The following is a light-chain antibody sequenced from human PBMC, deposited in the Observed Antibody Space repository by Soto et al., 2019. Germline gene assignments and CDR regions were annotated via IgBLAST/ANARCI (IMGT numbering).Light chain of an antibody. CDR2: RNN. Sequence: QAVVTQPPSASGTPGQRVTISCSGSSSNIGSNFVYWYQQFPGTAPKLLIYRNNQRPSGVPDLFSGSKSVTSASLASSGLPSADEADYYCSACDDSLSGLVFGGGTKLTVL. J-gene: IGLJ3*02. CDR3: SACDDSLSGLV. V-gene: IGLV1-47*01. CDR1: SSNIGSNF.